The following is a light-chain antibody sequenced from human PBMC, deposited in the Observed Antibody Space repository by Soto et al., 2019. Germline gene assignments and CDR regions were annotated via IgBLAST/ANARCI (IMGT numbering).Light chain of an antibody. V-gene: IGLV2-14*02. J-gene: IGLJ1*01. CDR3: SSYTSRSTLYV. CDR2: EVT. CDR1: SSDVGTYYF. Sequence: QSALTQPASVSGSLGQSITISCTGSSSDVGTYYFVSWYQQHPGKAPKLMVYEVTNRPSGVSDRFSGSKSGNTASLTISGLQADDEGYYYCSSYTSRSTLYVFGTGTKVTVL.